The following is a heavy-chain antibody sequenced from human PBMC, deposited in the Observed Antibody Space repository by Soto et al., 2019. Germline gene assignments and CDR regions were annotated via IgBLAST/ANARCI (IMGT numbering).Heavy chain of an antibody. Sequence: SETLSLTCTVSGGSISSSSYYWGWIRQPPGKGLEWIGSIYYSGSTYYNPSLKSRVTISVDTSKNQFSLKLSSVTAADTAVYYCARALYDFWSGYYWYYFDYWGQGTLVTVSS. D-gene: IGHD3-3*01. CDR2: IYYSGST. CDR1: GGSISSSSYY. CDR3: ARALYDFWSGYYWYYFDY. V-gene: IGHV4-39*01. J-gene: IGHJ4*02.